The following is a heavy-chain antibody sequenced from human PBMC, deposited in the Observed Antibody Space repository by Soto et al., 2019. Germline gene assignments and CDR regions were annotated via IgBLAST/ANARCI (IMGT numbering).Heavy chain of an antibody. D-gene: IGHD6-19*01. Sequence: TSETLSLTCTVSGGSISSYYWSWIRQPPGKGLEWIGYIYYSGSANYNPSLKSRVTISVDTSKNQFSLKLSSVTAADTAVYYCARASSGWDPSAYFDYWGQGTLVTVSS. CDR3: ARASSGWDPSAYFDY. J-gene: IGHJ4*02. CDR2: IYYSGSA. CDR1: GGSISSYY. V-gene: IGHV4-59*01.